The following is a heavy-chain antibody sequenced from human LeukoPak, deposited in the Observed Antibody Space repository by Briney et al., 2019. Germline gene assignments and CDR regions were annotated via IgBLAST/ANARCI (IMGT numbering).Heavy chain of an antibody. CDR3: ARTAAGTFFDY. Sequence: GGSLRLSCAVSGYTVSSNYMSWVRQAPGKGLEWVSIIYSGGYTFYADSVKGRFTISRDNSKNTLHLQMNSLRAEDTAVYYCARTAAGTFFDYWGQGTLVTVSS. CDR1: GYTVSSNY. D-gene: IGHD6-13*01. J-gene: IGHJ4*02. V-gene: IGHV3-53*01. CDR2: IYSGGYT.